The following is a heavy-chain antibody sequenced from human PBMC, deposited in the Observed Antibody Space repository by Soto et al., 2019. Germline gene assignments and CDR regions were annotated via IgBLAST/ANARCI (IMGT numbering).Heavy chain of an antibody. CDR3: ERLDNS. J-gene: IGHJ4*02. D-gene: IGHD1-1*01. Sequence: PGESLKISCEASGDTLGTYWITWVRQVPGKGLEWMGRIDPSNTNTYYSPSFKGRVTISADKSTRTASLQWSRLKYSDTAIYYCERLDNSWGQGTRVTVSS. V-gene: IGHV5-10-1*01. CDR1: GDTLGTYW. CDR2: IDPSNTNT.